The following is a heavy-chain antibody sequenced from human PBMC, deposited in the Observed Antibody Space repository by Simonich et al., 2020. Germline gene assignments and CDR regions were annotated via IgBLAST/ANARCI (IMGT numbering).Heavy chain of an antibody. Sequence: QVQLVQSGAEVNKPGASVKVSCKASGYTFTGYYMHWVRQAPGQGLEWLGWNNPNSGGKNYEEKFQGRVTMTRDTSISTAYMALSRLRSDDTAVYYCARGPRWTGDDAFDIWGQGTMVTVSS. CDR3: ARGPRWTGDDAFDI. CDR1: GYTFTGYY. D-gene: IGHD7-27*01. CDR2: NNPNSGGK. V-gene: IGHV1-2*02. J-gene: IGHJ3*02.